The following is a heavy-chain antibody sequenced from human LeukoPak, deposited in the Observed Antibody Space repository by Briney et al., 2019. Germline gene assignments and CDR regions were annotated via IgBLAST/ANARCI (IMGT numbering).Heavy chain of an antibody. J-gene: IGHJ4*02. CDR3: ASQSLWFGELLYYFDY. Sequence: PSETLSLTCTVSGGSISSSSYYWGWIRQPPGKGLEWIGSIYYSGSTYYNPSFKSRVTISVDTSKNQFSLKLSSVTAADTAVYYCASQSLWFGELLYYFDYWGQGTLVTVSS. D-gene: IGHD3-10*01. CDR2: IYYSGST. V-gene: IGHV4-39*01. CDR1: GGSISSSSYY.